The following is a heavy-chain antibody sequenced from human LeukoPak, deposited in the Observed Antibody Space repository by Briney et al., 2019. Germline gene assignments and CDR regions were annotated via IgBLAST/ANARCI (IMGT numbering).Heavy chain of an antibody. CDR3: AKAVVPVISQHYFDY. D-gene: IGHD3-22*01. CDR1: GFIFSSYG. V-gene: IGHV3-30*02. Sequence: GGSLRLSCAASGFIFSSYGMHWVRQAPGKGLEWVAFIRYDGSNKYYADSVKGRFTISRDNSKNTLYLQMNSLRAEDTAVYYCAKAVVPVISQHYFDYWGQGILVTVSS. CDR2: IRYDGSNK. J-gene: IGHJ4*02.